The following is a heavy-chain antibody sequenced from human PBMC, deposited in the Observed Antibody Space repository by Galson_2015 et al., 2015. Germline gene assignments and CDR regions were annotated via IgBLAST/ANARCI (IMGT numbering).Heavy chain of an antibody. D-gene: IGHD3-10*01. Sequence: SVKVSCKASGYTFTSYYIHWVRQAPGQGLEWMGVINPSDGSTSYAQKHQGRVTMTRDTSTSTVHMELSSLRSEDTAVYYCARDQGSGTDLSNYWGQGTLVTVSS. CDR1: GYTFTSYY. J-gene: IGHJ4*02. V-gene: IGHV1-46*01. CDR3: ARDQGSGTDLSNY. CDR2: INPSDGST.